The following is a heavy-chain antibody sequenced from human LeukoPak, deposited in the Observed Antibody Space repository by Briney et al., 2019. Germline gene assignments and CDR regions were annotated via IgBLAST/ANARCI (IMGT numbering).Heavy chain of an antibody. CDR1: GYTVTSYG. D-gene: IGHD2-15*01. V-gene: IGHV1-18*01. J-gene: IGHJ6*03. CDR3: ARVGGCSGNVCYSGVYHYYYMDV. CDR2: ISGYNGNT. Sequence: ASVKVSCKASGYTVTSYGISWVRQAPGQGLEWMGWISGYNGNTIYAQKFQGRVTMTTDTSTRAAQMELRSLSSDDTAVYYCARVGGCSGNVCYSGVYHYYYMDVWGKGTTVTVSS.